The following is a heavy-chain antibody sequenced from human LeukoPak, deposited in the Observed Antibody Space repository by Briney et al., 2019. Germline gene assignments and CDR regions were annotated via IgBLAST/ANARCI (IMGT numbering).Heavy chain of an antibody. CDR2: IYHSGIT. V-gene: IGHV4-38-2*02. Sequence: SETLSLTCIASGYSISSGYYWGWIGQPPGKGLEWIGSIYHSGITYYNPSLKSRVTISVDTSKNQFSLKLSSVTAADTAVYYCARDIMDYYDSTEDYWGQGTLVTVSS. CDR3: ARDIMDYYDSTEDY. CDR1: GYSISSGYY. J-gene: IGHJ4*02. D-gene: IGHD3-22*01.